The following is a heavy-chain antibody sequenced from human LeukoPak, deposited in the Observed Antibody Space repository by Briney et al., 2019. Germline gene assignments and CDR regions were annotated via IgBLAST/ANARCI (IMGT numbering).Heavy chain of an antibody. D-gene: IGHD2-8*01. CDR1: RFTFSSYA. V-gene: IGHV3-23*01. J-gene: IGHJ4*02. CDR2: ISDSGGYT. Sequence: GGSLTLFCAGSRFTFSSYAMSWVRQAPGQGLEGGSVISDSGGYTSYADSVRGRFPISRDNSRNTLYLQMISLRPEDTAVYYCAKDTSIGKYCTNGICSPFDYWGQGTLVTVSS. CDR3: AKDTSIGKYCTNGICSPFDY.